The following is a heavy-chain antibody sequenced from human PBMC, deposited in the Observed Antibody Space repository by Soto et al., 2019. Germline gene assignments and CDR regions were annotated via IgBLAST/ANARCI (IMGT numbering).Heavy chain of an antibody. CDR2: ISGSGGST. D-gene: IGHD6-13*01. CDR1: GFTFSSYA. J-gene: IGHJ6*02. V-gene: IGHV3-23*01. CDR3: AKSISSSLHYGMDV. Sequence: GSLSLSCVVPGFTFSSYAMNWVRQAPGKGLEWVSVISGSGGSTYYAGSVKGRFTISRDNSKNTMYLQMNSLRAEDTAVYYCAKSISSSLHYGMDVWGQGTTVTVSS.